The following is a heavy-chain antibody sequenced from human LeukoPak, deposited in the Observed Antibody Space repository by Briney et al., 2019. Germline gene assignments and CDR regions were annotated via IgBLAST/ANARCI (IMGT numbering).Heavy chain of an antibody. Sequence: PGGSLRLSCAASEFTVSSNYMSWVRHAPGTGLVWVARVNSEGSRTTYADSVKGRFTISRDNAKNILYLQMHGLRAEDTAVYYCTRDAPTGRTKFEHWGQGTLVTVSS. CDR1: EFTVSSNY. D-gene: IGHD1-14*01. CDR2: VNSEGSRT. CDR3: TRDAPTGRTKFEH. V-gene: IGHV3-74*01. J-gene: IGHJ1*01.